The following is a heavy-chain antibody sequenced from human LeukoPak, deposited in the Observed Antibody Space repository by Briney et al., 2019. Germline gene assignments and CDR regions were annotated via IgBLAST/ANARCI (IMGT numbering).Heavy chain of an antibody. CDR1: GFAFSNYA. Sequence: GGSLRLSCAASGFAFSNYAMSWVRRTPGKGLEWVSSIGGSGADTYSADSVKGRFIISRDNSKNTLYLQMNSLRAEDTAVYYCAKDLSPSGGFWGQGALVTVSS. D-gene: IGHD5-12*01. CDR2: IGGSGADT. J-gene: IGHJ4*02. CDR3: AKDLSPSGGF. V-gene: IGHV3-23*01.